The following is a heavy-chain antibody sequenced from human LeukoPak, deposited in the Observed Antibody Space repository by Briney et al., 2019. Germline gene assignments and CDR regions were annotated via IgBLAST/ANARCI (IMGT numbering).Heavy chain of an antibody. CDR2: IYYSGST. V-gene: IGHV4-39*01. D-gene: IGHD3-3*01. Sequence: SETLSLTCTVSGGSISSSSYYWGWIRQPPGKGLEWTGSIYYSGSTYYNPSLKSRVTISVDTSKNQFSLKLSSVTAADTAVYYCATQDADRFFHPTDWFDPWGQGTLVTVSS. CDR1: GGSISSSSYY. CDR3: ATQDADRFFHPTDWFDP. J-gene: IGHJ5*02.